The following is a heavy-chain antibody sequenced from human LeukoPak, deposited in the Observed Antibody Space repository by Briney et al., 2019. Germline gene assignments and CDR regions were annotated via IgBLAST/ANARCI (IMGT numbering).Heavy chain of an antibody. D-gene: IGHD3-22*01. CDR3: ARDHANYYDSSGHDY. CDR1: GYTFTSYA. J-gene: IGHJ4*02. CDR2: INAGNGNT. Sequence: GASVKVSCKASGYTFTSYAMHWVRQAPGQRLEWMGWINAGNGNTKYSQKFQGRVTITRDTSASTAYMELSSLRSEDTAVYYCARDHANYYDSSGHDYWGQGTLATVSS. V-gene: IGHV1-3*01.